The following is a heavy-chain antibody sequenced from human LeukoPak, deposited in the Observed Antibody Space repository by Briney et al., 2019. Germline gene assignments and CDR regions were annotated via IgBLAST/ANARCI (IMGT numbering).Heavy chain of an antibody. Sequence: SGTLSLTCTVSGYSISSGYYWGWIRQPPGKGLEWIGNIYHTGSTYYNVSLHSRVTISLDTSNNQFSLKLNSVTAADTAVYYCARLSVSLNAFDMWGQGTMVTVSS. CDR3: ARLSVSLNAFDM. V-gene: IGHV4-38-2*02. CDR2: IYHTGST. CDR1: GYSISSGYY. J-gene: IGHJ3*02.